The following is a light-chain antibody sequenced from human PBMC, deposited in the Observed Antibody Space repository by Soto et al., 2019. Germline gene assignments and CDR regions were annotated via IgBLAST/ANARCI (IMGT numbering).Light chain of an antibody. CDR3: KQYNGYSTWT. Sequence: DIQMTQSPSTLSASVGDRVTITCRASQSVNRWVAWYQPKPGKAPRVLIWDASTLHRGVPSRFSGSGSGTEFTLTISSLQPDDFATYYCKQYNGYSTWTFGQWTKVDIK. CDR2: DAS. CDR1: QSVNRW. V-gene: IGKV1-5*01. J-gene: IGKJ1*01.